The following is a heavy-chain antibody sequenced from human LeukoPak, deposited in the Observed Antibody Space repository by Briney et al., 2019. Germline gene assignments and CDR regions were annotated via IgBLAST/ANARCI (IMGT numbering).Heavy chain of an antibody. J-gene: IGHJ6*03. V-gene: IGHV3-30*16. CDR3: ARDAEIRRNFFYMDV. D-gene: IGHD3-16*01. Sequence: GGSLRLSCAASGFTFSSYGVYWVRQSPGKGLEWMAAISNDGRKTHDADSVKGRFTISRDNSKNTLYLQMNSLRPEDTAAYYCARDAEIRRNFFYMDVWGSGTTVIVSS. CDR2: ISNDGRKT. CDR1: GFTFSSYG.